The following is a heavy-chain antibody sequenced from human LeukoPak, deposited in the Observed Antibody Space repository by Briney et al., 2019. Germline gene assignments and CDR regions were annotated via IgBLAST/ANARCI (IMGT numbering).Heavy chain of an antibody. J-gene: IGHJ4*02. CDR1: GFTFSGYS. Sequence: GGSLRLPCAASGFTFSGYSMNWVRQAPGKELEWVSSISSSSTYIYFADSVKGRFTISRDNTKNSLYLQMSSLRAEDTAVYYCARVSLVGTMSSDYWGQGTLVTVSS. CDR3: ARVSLVGTMSSDY. D-gene: IGHD1-26*01. V-gene: IGHV3-21*01. CDR2: ISSSSTYI.